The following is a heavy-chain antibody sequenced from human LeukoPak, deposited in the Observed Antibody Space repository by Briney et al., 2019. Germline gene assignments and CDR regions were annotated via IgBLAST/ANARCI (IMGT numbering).Heavy chain of an antibody. CDR1: GFTFSDYY. D-gene: IGHD3-22*01. V-gene: IGHV3-11*04. CDR3: ARRGSSSGYYVS. CDR2: ISHSSSTI. Sequence: PGGSLRLSSVASGFTFSDYYMSWIRQAPGKGLEWVSYISHSSSTIYYADSVKGRFTISRDNAKNSLYLQMDSLRAEDTSVYYCARRGSSSGYYVSWGQGTLVTVSS. J-gene: IGHJ4*02.